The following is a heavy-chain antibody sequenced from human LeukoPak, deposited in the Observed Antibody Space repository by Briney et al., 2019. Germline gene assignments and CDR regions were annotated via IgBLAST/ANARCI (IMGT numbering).Heavy chain of an antibody. J-gene: IGHJ4*02. Sequence: ASEKVSCKASGYTFTCYGISWVRQAPGQGLEWMGWISSYNGNPNYAPKLEGRVTMTTDTSTSTAYMELRSLRSDDTAVYYCARDPQQLVGATGGVFNFWGQGTLVTVSS. D-gene: IGHD1-26*01. CDR1: GYTFTCYG. CDR3: ARDPQQLVGATGGVFNF. V-gene: IGHV1-18*01. CDR2: ISSYNGNP.